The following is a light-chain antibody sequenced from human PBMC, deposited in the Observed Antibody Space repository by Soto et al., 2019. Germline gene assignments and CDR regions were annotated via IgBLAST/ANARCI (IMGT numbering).Light chain of an antibody. J-gene: IGLJ2*01. Sequence: QSVLTQPASVSGSPGQSITISCTGTSSDVGGYSYVSWYQQHPGKTPKLMIYEVSNRPSGVSHRFSGSKSGNTASLTISGLQTEDEADYYCSSFSAITREVFGGGPKVTVL. V-gene: IGLV2-14*01. CDR2: EVS. CDR1: SSDVGGYSY. CDR3: SSFSAITREV.